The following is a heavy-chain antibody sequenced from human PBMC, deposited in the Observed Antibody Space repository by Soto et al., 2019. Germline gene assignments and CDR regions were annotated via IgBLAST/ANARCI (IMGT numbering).Heavy chain of an antibody. V-gene: IGHV3-21*01. CDR1: GFTFSDYS. CDR3: ARDTSGWYKGEFDY. Sequence: PGVSMRLSCAASGFTFSDYSINWVRQAPGKGLDWVSSISSSSRYMYYADSVKGRFTISRDNAKNSLYLQMNSLRAEDTAVYYCARDTSGWYKGEFDYWGQGTLVTVSS. CDR2: ISSSSRYM. J-gene: IGHJ4*02. D-gene: IGHD6-19*01.